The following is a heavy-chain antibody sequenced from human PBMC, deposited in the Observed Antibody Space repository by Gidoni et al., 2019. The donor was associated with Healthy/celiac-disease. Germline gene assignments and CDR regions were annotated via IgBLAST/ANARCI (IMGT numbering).Heavy chain of an antibody. Sequence: EVTLVESGGGLVQPGGSLRLHCSASGFTFSSYAMHWVRQAPGKGLEYVSAIISNGGSTYYAVSVKGRFTISRDNSKNTLYLQMSSLRAEDTAVYYCVSSGPVVVDSFDYWGQGTLVTVSS. V-gene: IGHV3-64D*06. J-gene: IGHJ4*02. CDR1: GFTFSSYA. CDR2: IISNGGST. CDR3: VSSGPVVVDSFDY. D-gene: IGHD2-15*01.